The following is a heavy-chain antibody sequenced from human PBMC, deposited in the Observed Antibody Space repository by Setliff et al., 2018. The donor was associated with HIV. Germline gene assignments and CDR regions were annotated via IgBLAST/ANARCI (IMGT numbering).Heavy chain of an antibody. Sequence: PGGSLRLSCAASGFTVSSHYMSWVRQAPGKGLEWVSTIYSDGSTYHADSVKGRFTISRDNAKNSVYLQMNSLRAEDTAVYYCARSQGIGNYYMDVWGTGTSVTVSS. J-gene: IGHJ6*03. V-gene: IGHV3-66*01. CDR3: ARSQGIGNYYMDV. CDR2: IYSDGST. CDR1: GFTVSSHY. D-gene: IGHD2-15*01.